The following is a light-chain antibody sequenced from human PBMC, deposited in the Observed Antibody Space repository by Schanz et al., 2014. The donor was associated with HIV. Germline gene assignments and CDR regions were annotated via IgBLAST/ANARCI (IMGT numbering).Light chain of an antibody. CDR2: AAS. CDR3: QQLKSYPTVT. J-gene: IGKJ1*01. V-gene: IGKV1-9*01. CDR1: QDISSY. Sequence: DIQMTQSPSTLSASAGDRVTITCRASQDISSYLAWYQQKPGKPPKPLIYAASTLQSGVPSRFSGSGSGTEFTLTISGLQPEDFATYYCQQLKSYPTVTFGQGTKVEIK.